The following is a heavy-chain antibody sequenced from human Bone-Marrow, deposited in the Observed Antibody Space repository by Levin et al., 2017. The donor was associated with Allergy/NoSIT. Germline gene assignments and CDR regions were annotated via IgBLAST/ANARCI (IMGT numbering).Heavy chain of an antibody. J-gene: IGHJ6*02. CDR2: ISWDGSGT. V-gene: IGHV3-43*01. CDR1: GFTFDDYT. CDR3: AKDRARRDGYNFIHYGMDV. Sequence: GGSLRLSCAASGFTFDDYTMHWVRQTPGKGLEWVSLISWDGSGTYYEDSMKGRFTISRDNSKNSLYLQMNSLRTEDTALYYCAKDRARRDGYNFIHYGMDVWGQGTTVTVSS. D-gene: IGHD5-24*01.